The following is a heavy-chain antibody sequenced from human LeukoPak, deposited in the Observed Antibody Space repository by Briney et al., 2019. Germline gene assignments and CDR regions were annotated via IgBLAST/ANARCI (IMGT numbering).Heavy chain of an antibody. J-gene: IGHJ4*02. Sequence: PGGSLRLSCAASGFTFNSYAMSWVRQAPGKGLEWVSAISGSGGSTYYADSVKGRFAISRDNSKDTLYLQMNSLRAEDTAVYYCAKDRSGVYDYVWGSYRYSLQFDYWGQGTLVTVSS. V-gene: IGHV3-23*01. D-gene: IGHD3-16*02. CDR2: ISGSGGST. CDR3: AKDRSGVYDYVWGSYRYSLQFDY. CDR1: GFTFNSYA.